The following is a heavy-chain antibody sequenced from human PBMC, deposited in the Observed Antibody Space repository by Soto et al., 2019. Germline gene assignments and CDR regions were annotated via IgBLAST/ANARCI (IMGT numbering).Heavy chain of an antibody. J-gene: IGHJ4*02. CDR2: INKSGGGT. CDR1: GFTFSKYD. Sequence: PGGSLRLSCVASGFTFSKYDMSWVRQAPGKGLEWVSLINKSGGGTYYADSVKGRLTISRDNSKNTLYLEMNSLRAEDTAVYYCAKGGWLYYSGRRTLVTVSS. D-gene: IGHD5-12*01. V-gene: IGHV3-23*01. CDR3: AKGGWLYY.